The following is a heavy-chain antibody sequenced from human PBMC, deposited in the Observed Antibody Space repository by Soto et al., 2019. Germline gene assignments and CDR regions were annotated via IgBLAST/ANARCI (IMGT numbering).Heavy chain of an antibody. CDR3: XXXXXXXSXGXXXXXMXV. J-gene: IGHJ6*02. CDR1: GYTFTXXG. CDR2: ISTYNGNT. Sequence: QVQLVQSGAEVKKPGASVRVSCKASGYTFTXXGLSXVRQAPGQXIEXXGWISTYNGNTNYAQKFQGRVTMTTGTSTSXXXXXXXXXXXXXXXXXXXXXXXXXXSXGXXXXXMXVWGQGTTVTVSS. D-gene: IGHD3-22*01. V-gene: IGHV1-18*04.